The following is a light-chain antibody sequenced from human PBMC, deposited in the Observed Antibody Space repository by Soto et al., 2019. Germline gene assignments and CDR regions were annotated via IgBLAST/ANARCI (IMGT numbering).Light chain of an antibody. J-gene: IGKJ1*01. Sequence: PQSVVAVSLSPGARAAPYCRASQSVSSYLAWYQQKTGQAPRILIYDASTRDTGVPARFSGSGSGTEFTLTISRLQSEDFAVYYCKQSNNWPRTSAEGTKVDNK. V-gene: IGKV3-15*01. CDR1: QSVSSY. CDR2: DAS. CDR3: KQSNNWPRT.